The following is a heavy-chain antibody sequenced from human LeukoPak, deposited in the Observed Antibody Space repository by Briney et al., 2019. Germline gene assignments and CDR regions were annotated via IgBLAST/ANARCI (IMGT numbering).Heavy chain of an antibody. CDR2: ISWNSANI. D-gene: IGHD3-9*01. V-gene: IGHV3-9*01. CDR3: AKEGYYDILAGYHTYSYYYMDV. Sequence: PGRSLRLSCAASGFTFDDFAMRWVRQVPGKALEWVSGISWNSANIDYADSVRGRFTISRDNAKNSLYLQMNSLRAEDTALYYCAKEGYYDILAGYHTYSYYYMDVWGKGTTVTVSS. J-gene: IGHJ6*03. CDR1: GFTFDDFA.